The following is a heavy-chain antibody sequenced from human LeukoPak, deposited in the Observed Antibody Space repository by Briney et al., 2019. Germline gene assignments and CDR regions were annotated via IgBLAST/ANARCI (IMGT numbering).Heavy chain of an antibody. D-gene: IGHD2-2*02. CDR3: ARSIVVVPAAITQGGDFDY. Sequence: PGGSLRLSCAASGFTFSSYSMNWVRQPPGKGLEWIGEINHSGSTNYNPSLKSRVTISVDTSKNQFSLKLSSVTAADTAVYYCARSIVVVPAAITQGGDFDYWGQGTLVTVSS. J-gene: IGHJ4*02. CDR1: GFTFSSYS. V-gene: IGHV4-34*01. CDR2: INHSGST.